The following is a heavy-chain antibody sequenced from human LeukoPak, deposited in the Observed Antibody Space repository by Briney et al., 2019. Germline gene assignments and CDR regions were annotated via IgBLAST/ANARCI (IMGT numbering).Heavy chain of an antibody. D-gene: IGHD2-2*01. V-gene: IGHV1-2*02. J-gene: IGHJ4*02. CDR3: ARYCSTATCSEGDVY. CDR2: NNPNSGDT. Sequence: GDSVMVSCKASGYTFTGYYIHWVRQAPGQGLEWMGWNNPNSGDTKYAQKFQGRVTMTRDTSISTAYMELNSLRSGDTAVYYCARYCSTATCSEGDVYWGQGTLVTVSS. CDR1: GYTFTGYY.